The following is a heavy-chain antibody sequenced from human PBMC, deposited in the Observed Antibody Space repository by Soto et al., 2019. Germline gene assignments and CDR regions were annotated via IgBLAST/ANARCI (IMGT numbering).Heavy chain of an antibody. CDR2: IRSKANSYAT. CDR3: TRPDSDSSGWYVY. J-gene: IGHJ4*02. D-gene: IGHD6-19*01. CDR1: GFTFSGSA. V-gene: IGHV3-73*02. Sequence: EVPLVESGGGLVQPGGSLKLSCAASGFTFSGSAMHWVRQASGKGLEWVGRIRSKANSYATAYAASVKGRFTISREXXRNTSNLQMNSLKTAYTAVYYCTRPDSDSSGWYVYWGQGTLVTVSS.